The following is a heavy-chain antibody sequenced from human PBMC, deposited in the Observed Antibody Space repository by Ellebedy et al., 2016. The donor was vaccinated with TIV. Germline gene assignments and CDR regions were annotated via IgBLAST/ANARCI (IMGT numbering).Heavy chain of an antibody. CDR1: GFTFSDYY. CDR3: ARDQWLGRAYYFDY. CDR2: ISSSSSYT. D-gene: IGHD6-19*01. V-gene: IGHV3-11*06. J-gene: IGHJ4*02. Sequence: GESLKISCAASGFTFSDYYMSWIRQAPGKGLEWVSYISSSSSYTNYADSVKGRFTISRDNAKNSMYLQMNSLRDEDTAVYYCARDQWLGRAYYFDYWGQGTLVTVSS.